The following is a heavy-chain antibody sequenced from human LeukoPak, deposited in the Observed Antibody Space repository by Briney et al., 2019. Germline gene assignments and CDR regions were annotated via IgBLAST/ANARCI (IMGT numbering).Heavy chain of an antibody. CDR1: GYTLTELS. V-gene: IGHV1-69*13. J-gene: IGHJ6*02. Sequence: ASVKVSCKVSGYTLTELSMHWVRQAPGQGLEWMGGIIPIFGTANYAQKFQGRVTITADESTSTAYMELSSLRSEDTAVYYCARYIVVVPAAHPLGYYGMDVWGQGTTVTVSS. CDR2: IIPIFGTA. CDR3: ARYIVVVPAAHPLGYYGMDV. D-gene: IGHD2-2*01.